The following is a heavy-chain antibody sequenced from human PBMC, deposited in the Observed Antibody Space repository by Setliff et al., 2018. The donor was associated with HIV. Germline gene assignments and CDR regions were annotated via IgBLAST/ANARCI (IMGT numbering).Heavy chain of an antibody. J-gene: IGHJ4*02. Sequence: GASVKVSCKASGYTFTTYAMHWVRQAPGQRLEWMGWIDTDNGNTKYSQKFQGRITFTRDTSASTAYMELSSLRFEDTAVYYCARTIRGGNLLDYWGQGTLVTVSS. V-gene: IGHV1-3*04. CDR1: GYTFTTYA. D-gene: IGHD3-10*01. CDR3: ARTIRGGNLLDY. CDR2: IDTDNGNT.